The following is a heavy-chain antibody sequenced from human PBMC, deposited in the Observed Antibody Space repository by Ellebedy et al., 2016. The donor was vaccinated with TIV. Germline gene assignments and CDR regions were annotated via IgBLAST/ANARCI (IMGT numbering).Heavy chain of an antibody. CDR3: AKKLDS. Sequence: MPSETLSLTCTVSGDFMSNGGYYWSWIRQHPGKGLEWLGYIYWSGRSLYNPSLKSRLTISVDKSSNRFSLTLTSATAADTGVYYCAKKLDSWGRGTLVTVSS. CDR2: IYWSGRS. J-gene: IGHJ5*01. V-gene: IGHV4-31*03. CDR1: GDFMSNGGYY.